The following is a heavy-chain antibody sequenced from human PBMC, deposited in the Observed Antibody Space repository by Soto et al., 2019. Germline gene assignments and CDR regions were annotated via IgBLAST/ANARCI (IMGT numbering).Heavy chain of an antibody. Sequence: QVQLVQSGAEVKKPGASVKVSCEASGYTFSRYYMHWVRQAPGQGLEWMGIINPSGGSTTYAQTFQGRVTMTRDTPTSTVYMELSSLRSEDTAIYYCTRDTTPLIYYYDTSGRNAPGGWDWGQGTLVTVSS. CDR3: TRDTTPLIYYYDTSGRNAPGGWD. CDR1: GYTFSRYY. J-gene: IGHJ4*02. CDR2: INPSGGST. D-gene: IGHD3-22*01. V-gene: IGHV1-46*01.